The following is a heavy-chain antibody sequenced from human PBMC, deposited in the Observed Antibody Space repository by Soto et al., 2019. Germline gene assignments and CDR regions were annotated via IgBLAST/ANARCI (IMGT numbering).Heavy chain of an antibody. CDR3: ARKYPYYYDSSGYYSSAFDI. CDR2: IIPIFGTA. Sequence: SVKVSCKASGGTFSSYAISWVRQAPGQGLEWMGGIIPIFGTANYAQKFQGRVTITADESTSTAYMELSSLRSEDTAVYYCARKYPYYYDSSGYYSSAFDIWGQGTMVTVSS. CDR1: GGTFSSYA. J-gene: IGHJ3*02. D-gene: IGHD3-22*01. V-gene: IGHV1-69*13.